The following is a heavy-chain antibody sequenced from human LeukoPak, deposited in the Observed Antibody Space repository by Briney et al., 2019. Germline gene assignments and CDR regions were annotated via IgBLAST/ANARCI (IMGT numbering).Heavy chain of an antibody. CDR2: INPNSGGT. D-gene: IGHD4-23*01. CDR1: GYTFTGYY. Sequence: ASVKVSCKASGYTFTGYYMHWVRQAPGQGLELMGRINPNSGGTNYAQKFQGRVTMTRDTSISTAYMELSRLRSDDTAVYYCARKALTYVGAFDIWGQGTMVTVSS. J-gene: IGHJ3*02. CDR3: ARKALTYVGAFDI. V-gene: IGHV1-2*06.